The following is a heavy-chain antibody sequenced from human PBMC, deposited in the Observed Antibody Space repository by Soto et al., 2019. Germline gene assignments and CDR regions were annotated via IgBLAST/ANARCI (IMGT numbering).Heavy chain of an antibody. CDR2: IYNGGST. V-gene: IGHV3-53*01. D-gene: IGHD5-18*01. Sequence: EVQLVESGGGLIQPGGSLRLSCAASGFTVSSNYMSWVRQAPGKGLEWVSVIYNGGSTYYADYVKGRFTIYTDNYKNTLYLQRSSLRGEETAVYYFASGRGYSYEFDFWGQGTLVTVSS. J-gene: IGHJ4*02. CDR3: ASGRGYSYEFDF. CDR1: GFTVSSNY.